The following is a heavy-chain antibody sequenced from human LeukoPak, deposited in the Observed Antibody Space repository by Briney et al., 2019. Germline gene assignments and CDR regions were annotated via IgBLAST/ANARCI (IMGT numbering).Heavy chain of an antibody. V-gene: IGHV4-39*07. CDR1: GGSISSSSYY. D-gene: IGHD6-19*01. J-gene: IGHJ4*02. CDR3: ARVKASSGWTAFDY. CDR2: IYYSGST. Sequence: SETLSLTCTVSGGSISSSSYYWGWIRQPPGKGLEWIGSIYYSGSTYYNPSLKSRVTISVDTSKNQFSLKLSSVTAADTAVYYCARVKASSGWTAFDYWGQGTLVTVSS.